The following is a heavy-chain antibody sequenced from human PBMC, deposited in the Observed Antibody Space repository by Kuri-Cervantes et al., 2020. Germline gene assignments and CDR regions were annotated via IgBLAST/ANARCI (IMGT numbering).Heavy chain of an antibody. D-gene: IGHD3-10*01. CDR1: GYTFTSYD. CDR3: VRGVRSGQPLGDY. V-gene: IGHV1-8*01. J-gene: IGHJ4*02. CDR2: MNPNSGNT. Sequence: ASVKVSCKASGYTFTSYDINWVRQATGQGLEWMGWMNPNSGNTGYAQKFQGRVTMTRDTSISTAYMEKSSLRSDDTAVYYCVRGVRSGQPLGDYWGQGTLVTVSS.